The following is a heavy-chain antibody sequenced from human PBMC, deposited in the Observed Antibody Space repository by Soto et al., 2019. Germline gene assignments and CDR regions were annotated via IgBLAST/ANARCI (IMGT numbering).Heavy chain of an antibody. Sequence: SETLSLTCTVSGGSISNYYWSWIRQPPGRGLEWIGHIFYSGSTNYNPALKSRVTISVDTSKSQFSLKLSSVTAADTAVYYCAKDSGYNYGNFRWIDPWGQGTLVTVSS. CDR2: IFYSGST. D-gene: IGHD5-18*01. J-gene: IGHJ5*02. V-gene: IGHV4-59*01. CDR1: GGSISNYY. CDR3: AKDSGYNYGNFRWIDP.